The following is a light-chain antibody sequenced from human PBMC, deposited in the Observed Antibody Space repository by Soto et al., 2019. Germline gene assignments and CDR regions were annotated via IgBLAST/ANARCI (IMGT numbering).Light chain of an antibody. J-gene: IGLJ3*02. CDR3: CTYAGGTTGV. V-gene: IGLV2-23*01. CDR1: SSDVGSYNL. Sequence: QSALTQPASVSGSPGQSITISCTGTSSDVGSYNLVSWYQQHPGKAPKLMIYEGGKRPSGVSDRFSGSKSGNTASLTISGLQAEDEADYYCCTYAGGTTGVFGGGTMVTVL. CDR2: EGG.